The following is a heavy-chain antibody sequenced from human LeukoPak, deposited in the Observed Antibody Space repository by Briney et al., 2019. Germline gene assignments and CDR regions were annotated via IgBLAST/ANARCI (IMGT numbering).Heavy chain of an antibody. V-gene: IGHV3-23*01. Sequence: GGSLRLSCAASGFTFSSYGMSWVRQAPGKGLEWVSAISGSGSSTYYADSVKGRFTISRDNSKNTLYLQMNSLRAEDTAVYYCAKSPYSSSFDYFDYWGQGTLVTVSS. CDR3: AKSPYSSSFDYFDY. CDR2: ISGSGSST. J-gene: IGHJ4*02. CDR1: GFTFSSYG. D-gene: IGHD6-6*01.